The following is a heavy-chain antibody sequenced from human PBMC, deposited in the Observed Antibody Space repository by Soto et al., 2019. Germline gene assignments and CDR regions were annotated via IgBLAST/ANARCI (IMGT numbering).Heavy chain of an antibody. V-gene: IGHV3-21*01. CDR1: GLTFSSYI. CDR3: ARYTAPWLGGYNDY. J-gene: IGHJ4*02. D-gene: IGHD3-22*01. Sequence: PGGSLRLSCADSGLTFSSYIMNCVRQAPGKGLEWISSISSSRRYIDYADSVKGRFTSSRDNAKNSLYLQMNSLRAEDTAVYYCARYTAPWLGGYNDYWGQGTLVTVSS. CDR2: ISSSRRYI.